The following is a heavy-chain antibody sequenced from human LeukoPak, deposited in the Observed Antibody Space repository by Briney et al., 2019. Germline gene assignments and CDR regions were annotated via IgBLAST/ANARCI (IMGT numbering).Heavy chain of an antibody. CDR3: AKETGRWELE. CDR1: GFTFSSYG. CDR2: ISNDGSNK. J-gene: IGHJ4*02. V-gene: IGHV3-30*18. D-gene: IGHD1-26*01. Sequence: GGSLRLSCAASGFTFSSYGIHWVRQAPGKGLEWVAVISNDGSNKYYADSVKGRFAISRDNSKNTLYLQMNSLRAEDTAVYYCAKETGRWELEWGQGTLVTVSS.